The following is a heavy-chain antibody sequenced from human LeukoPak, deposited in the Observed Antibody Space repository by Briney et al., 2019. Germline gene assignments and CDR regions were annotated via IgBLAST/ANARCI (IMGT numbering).Heavy chain of an antibody. CDR2: ITSSGNPT. V-gene: IGHV3-23*01. CDR3: AKDFRIGYSAHFDY. Sequence: SGGSLRLSCAASGFTFSFYAMSWVRQAPGKGLEWVAGITSSGNPTYYADPVKGRFTISRDNSRNILYLQMDSLRGEDTAVYYCAKDFRIGYSAHFDYWGQGALVTVSS. J-gene: IGHJ4*02. CDR1: GFTFSFYA. D-gene: IGHD2-21*01.